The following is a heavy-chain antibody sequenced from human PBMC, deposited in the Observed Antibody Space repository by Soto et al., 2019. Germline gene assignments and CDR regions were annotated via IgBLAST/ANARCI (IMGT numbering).Heavy chain of an antibody. CDR1: GFNFSGST. CDR2: IRNKANSYET. V-gene: IGHV3-73*01. J-gene: IGHJ6*04. Sequence: PGGSPRLSCAGSGFNFSGSTIHWVRQASGKDRKWVSRIRNKANSYETAYAATLKGRLITSRYDSKTTAYLQMSSLKIEDTAVYYCFRENYYSYHGMDVSCKGSTVTVS. CDR3: FRENYYSYHGMDV.